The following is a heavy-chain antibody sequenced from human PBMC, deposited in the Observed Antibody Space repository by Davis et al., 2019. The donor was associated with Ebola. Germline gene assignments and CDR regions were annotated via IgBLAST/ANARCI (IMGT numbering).Heavy chain of an antibody. CDR2: ISGFNTNT. CDR3: ARAPNYDVLTGTSSYYFDY. D-gene: IGHD3-9*01. Sequence: ASVKVSCKSSGYTFTSYGLVWMRQAPGLGLEWMGWISGFNTNTNFAQKFQGRVTVSKDTSTNTAYMDLRSLISDDTAIYYCARAPNYDVLTGTSSYYFDYWGQGTLVTVSS. V-gene: IGHV1-18*04. CDR1: GYTFTSYG. J-gene: IGHJ4*02.